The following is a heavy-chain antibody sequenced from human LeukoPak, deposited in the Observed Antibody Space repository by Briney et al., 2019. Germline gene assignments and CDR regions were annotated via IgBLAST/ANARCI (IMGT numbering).Heavy chain of an antibody. CDR3: ARDLSVLTGHSYDV. CDR1: GGSISSYY. V-gene: IGHV4-59*01. J-gene: IGHJ4*02. CDR2: IYYSGST. Sequence: PSETLSLTCTVSGGSISSYYWSWIRQPPGKGLEWIGYIYYSGSTNYNPSLKSRVTISVDTSKNQFSLKLSSVTAADTAVYYCARDLSVLTGHSYDVWGQGTLVTVSS. D-gene: IGHD5-18*01.